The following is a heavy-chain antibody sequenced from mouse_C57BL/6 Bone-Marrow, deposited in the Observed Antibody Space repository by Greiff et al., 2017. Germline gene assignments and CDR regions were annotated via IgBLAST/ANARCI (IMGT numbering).Heavy chain of an antibody. V-gene: IGHV2-2*01. CDR2: IWSGGST. CDR1: GFSLTSYG. Sequence: VQLQQSGPGLVQPSQCLSITCTVSGFSLTSYGVHWVRQSPGKGLEWLGVIWSGGSTDYNAAFISRLSISKDNAKSQVFFKMNSLQADDTAIYYCASYYRDAMDYWGQGTSVTVSS. CDR3: ASYYRDAMDY. J-gene: IGHJ4*01. D-gene: IGHD2-14*01.